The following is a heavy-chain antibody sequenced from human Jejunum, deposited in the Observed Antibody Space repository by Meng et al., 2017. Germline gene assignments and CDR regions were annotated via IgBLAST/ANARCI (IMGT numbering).Heavy chain of an antibody. CDR2: ISYDETSK. D-gene: IGHD3-10*01. V-gene: IGHV3-30*04. J-gene: IGHJ4*02. Sequence: GESLKISCEASGFTFNTYAMHWVRQAPGKGLEWVAIISYDETSKYYTDSVMGRFTISRDNSKNTVYLQVSSLRADDTAVYFCARGRHYTSASYDYYFDYWGQGTLVTVSS. CDR1: GFTFNTYA. CDR3: ARGRHYTSASYDYYFDY.